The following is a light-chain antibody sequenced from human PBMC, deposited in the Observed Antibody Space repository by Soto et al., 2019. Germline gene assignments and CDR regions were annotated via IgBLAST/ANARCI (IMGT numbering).Light chain of an antibody. J-gene: IGKJ1*01. CDR3: QQYDNWPWT. CDR2: GAS. CDR1: QSISGP. Sequence: DIVMTQSPATLSVSPGERATLSCRASQSISGPFAWYQQKPGQAPRLLIYGASTSATGFPARFSGSGSGTDFTLTISSPQSEDFAVYYCQQYDNWPWTFGQGTKVDIK. V-gene: IGKV3-15*01.